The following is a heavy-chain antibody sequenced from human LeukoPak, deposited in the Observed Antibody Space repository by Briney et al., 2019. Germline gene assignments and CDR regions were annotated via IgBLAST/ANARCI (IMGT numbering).Heavy chain of an antibody. CDR3: ARDVDSSGPLGY. J-gene: IGHJ4*02. Sequence: PGRSLRLSCAASVFTFSIYGMHCVRQAPGEGVEWVADIWYEGSNKYYADSVKGPFTISRDNSKNTLYLQMNSLRAEDTAVYYCARDVDSSGPLGYWGQGTLVTVSS. CDR1: VFTFSIYG. V-gene: IGHV3-33*01. CDR2: IWYEGSNK. D-gene: IGHD6-19*01.